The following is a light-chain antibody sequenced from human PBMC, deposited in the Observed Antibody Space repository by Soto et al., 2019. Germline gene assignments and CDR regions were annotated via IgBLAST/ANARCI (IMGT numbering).Light chain of an antibody. V-gene: IGKV1-5*03. Sequence: DIQMTQSPSTLSASVGDRVTITCRASQSISSSLAWYQQKPGKVPKLLIYKASSLESGVPSRFSGSGSGTEFTLTISSLQPDDFATYYCQQYYSYWTFGQGTKVEIK. CDR1: QSISSS. CDR3: QQYYSYWT. CDR2: KAS. J-gene: IGKJ1*01.